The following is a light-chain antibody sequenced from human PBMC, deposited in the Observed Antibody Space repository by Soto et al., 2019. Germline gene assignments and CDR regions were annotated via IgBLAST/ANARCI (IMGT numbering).Light chain of an antibody. CDR1: QSVSRT. CDR3: QQYDSWRYT. Sequence: EIVMTQSPASLSVSPGDRATLSCRASQSVSRTLAWYQQKPGQAPRLLIYGASTRATGIPARFSGRGSGTDFTLTISSLQSEDFAVYYCQQYDSWRYTFGQGTKLEIK. J-gene: IGKJ2*01. CDR2: GAS. V-gene: IGKV3-15*01.